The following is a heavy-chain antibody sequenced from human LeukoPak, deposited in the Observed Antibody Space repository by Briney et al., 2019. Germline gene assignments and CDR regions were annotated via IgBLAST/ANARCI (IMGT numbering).Heavy chain of an antibody. J-gene: IGHJ4*02. D-gene: IGHD3-3*01. CDR2: ISGSGGST. V-gene: IGHV3-23*01. CDR3: AKIRFLEWLFLDY. Sequence: PGGSLRLSCAASGFTFSSYAMSWVRQAPGKGLEGVSAISGSGGSTYYADSVKGRFTISRDNSKNTLYLQMNSLRAEDTAVYYCAKIRFLEWLFLDYWGQGTLVTVSS. CDR1: GFTFSSYA.